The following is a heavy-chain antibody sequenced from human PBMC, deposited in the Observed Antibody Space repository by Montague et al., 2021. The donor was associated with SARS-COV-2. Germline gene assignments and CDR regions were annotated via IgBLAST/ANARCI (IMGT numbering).Heavy chain of an antibody. CDR1: GFSLSTSGVG. V-gene: IGHV2-5*02. CDR2: IYWDADT. D-gene: IGHD1-26*01. CDR3: ADRRGRLLSDAFDI. J-gene: IGHJ3*02. Sequence: PALVKPTQTLTLTCTFSGFSLSTSGVGVGWIRQPPGKALEWLALIYWDADTRYSPSLKSRLTITKYTSKNQMVLTMTNMDPVDTATDYSADRRGRLLSDAFDIWGQGTMVTVSS.